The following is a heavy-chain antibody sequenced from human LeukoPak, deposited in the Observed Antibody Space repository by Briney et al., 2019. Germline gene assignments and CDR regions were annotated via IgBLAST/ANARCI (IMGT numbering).Heavy chain of an antibody. Sequence: ASVKVSCKASGYTFTGYYMHWVRQAPGQGLEWMGWINPNSGGTNYAQKFQGRVTMTRDTSISTAYMELSRLRSDDTAVYYCARDCSSTSCHHLRYWGQGTLVTVSS. CDR2: INPNSGGT. CDR3: ARDCSSTSCHHLRY. V-gene: IGHV1-2*02. J-gene: IGHJ4*02. CDR1: GYTFTGYY. D-gene: IGHD2-2*01.